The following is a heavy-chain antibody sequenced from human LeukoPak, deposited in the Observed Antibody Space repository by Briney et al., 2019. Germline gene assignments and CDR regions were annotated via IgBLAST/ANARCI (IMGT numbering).Heavy chain of an antibody. D-gene: IGHD5-12*01. J-gene: IGHJ4*02. CDR3: AKGVLVATRVGDY. Sequence: PGGSLRLSCAASGFTFSSYAMSWVRQAPGKGLEWVSAISGSGGSTYYADSVKGRFTISRDNSKTTLYLQMNTLRAEDTAVYYCAKGVLVATRVGDYWGQGTLGTVSS. CDR2: ISGSGGST. CDR1: GFTFSSYA. V-gene: IGHV3-23*01.